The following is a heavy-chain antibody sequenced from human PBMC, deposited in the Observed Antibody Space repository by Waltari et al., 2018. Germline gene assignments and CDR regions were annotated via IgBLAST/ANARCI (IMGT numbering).Heavy chain of an antibody. Sequence: QVQLAQSGAEVKSPGSSVTSSIRGYTSSWVRQAPGQGLEWMGGFIPLSGSQIYTQKFQGRLTITADGSTRTTVMELTNLRYEDTAVYFCARGYRYDSSGRFYLDHWGQGTPVIVSS. V-gene: IGHV1-69*12. D-gene: IGHD3-16*02. CDR1: RGYT. CDR2: FIPLSGSQ. J-gene: IGHJ4*02. CDR3: ARGYRYDSSGRFYLDH.